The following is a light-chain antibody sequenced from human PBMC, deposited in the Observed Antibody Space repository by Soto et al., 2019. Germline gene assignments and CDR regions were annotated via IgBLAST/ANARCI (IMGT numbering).Light chain of an antibody. CDR2: AAS. CDR3: QLYGTSPKP. J-gene: IGKJ1*01. Sequence: EIVLTQSPGTLSLSRGGRATLSCSASHTVSSNYLAWYQQKPGQAPRRLIYAASTRATGIPDRFSGSGSGTDFTLSISRLEPEDFAVYYCQLYGTSPKPFGQGTKVDIK. CDR1: HTVSSNY. V-gene: IGKV3-20*01.